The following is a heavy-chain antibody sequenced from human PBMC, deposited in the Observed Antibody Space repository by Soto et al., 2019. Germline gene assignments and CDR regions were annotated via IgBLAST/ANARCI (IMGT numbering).Heavy chain of an antibody. CDR1: GGTFSSYA. J-gene: IGHJ4*02. D-gene: IGHD2-8*01. CDR3: ASSPNIVLMVYAMVFDY. Sequence: SVKVSCKASGGTFSSYAISWVRQAPGQGLEWMGGIIPIFGTANYAQKFQGRVTITADESTSTAYMELSSLRSEDTAVYYCASSPNIVLMVYAMVFDYWGQGTLVTVSS. V-gene: IGHV1-69*13. CDR2: IIPIFGTA.